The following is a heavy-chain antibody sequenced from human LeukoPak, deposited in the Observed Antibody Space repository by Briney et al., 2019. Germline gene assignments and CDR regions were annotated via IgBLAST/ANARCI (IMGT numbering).Heavy chain of an antibody. CDR1: GGSFSGYY. V-gene: IGHV4-59*12. Sequence: SETLSLTCAVYGGSFSGYYWSWIRQPPGKGLEWIGYIYYSGSTNYNPSLKSRVTISVDTSKNQFPLKLSSVTAADTAVYYCAREVRGVISYYFDYWGQGTLVTVSS. CDR2: IYYSGST. J-gene: IGHJ4*02. CDR3: AREVRGVISYYFDY. D-gene: IGHD3-10*01.